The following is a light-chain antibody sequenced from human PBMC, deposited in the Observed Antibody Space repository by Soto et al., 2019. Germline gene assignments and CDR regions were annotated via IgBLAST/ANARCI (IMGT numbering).Light chain of an antibody. Sequence: AIQMTQSPSSLSASVGDRVPITCRASQGIRNDLGWYQQKPGKAPQLLIYAASTLKSGFPSRFSGTGSGTDFTLTISRLQPEDFATYYCQQTYNPPRTFGQGTKVDIK. CDR2: AAS. CDR3: QQTYNPPRT. CDR1: QGIRND. J-gene: IGKJ1*01. V-gene: IGKV1-6*01.